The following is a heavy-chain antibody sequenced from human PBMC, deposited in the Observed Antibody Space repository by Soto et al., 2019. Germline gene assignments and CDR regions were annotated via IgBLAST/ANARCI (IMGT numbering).Heavy chain of an antibody. CDR1: GFTVSRSY. CDR3: AINSGRDWAEHFQH. V-gene: IGHV3-66*01. CDR2: VYSDDST. J-gene: IGHJ1*01. D-gene: IGHD2-21*01. Sequence: EVQLVESGGDLVQPGGSLRLSCAASGFTVSRSYMSWVRQAPGKGLEWVSTVYSDDSTYYADSVKGRFSISRDNSENTLYLQMHSLRAEDTAVYYCAINSGRDWAEHFQHWGQGTLVTVSS.